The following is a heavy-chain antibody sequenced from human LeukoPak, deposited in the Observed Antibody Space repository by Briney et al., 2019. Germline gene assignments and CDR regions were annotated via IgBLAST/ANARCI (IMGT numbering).Heavy chain of an antibody. D-gene: IGHD1-26*01. CDR1: GGSISSSNW. J-gene: IGHJ4*02. V-gene: IGHV4-4*02. CDR3: ARDGMYSGSYTFDY. CDR2: IYHSGST. Sequence: SETLSLTCAVSGGSISSSNWWSWVRQPPGKGLEWIGEIYHSGSTNYNPSLKSRVTISVDKSKNQFSLKLSSVTAADTAVYYCARDGMYSGSYTFDYWGQGTLVTVSS.